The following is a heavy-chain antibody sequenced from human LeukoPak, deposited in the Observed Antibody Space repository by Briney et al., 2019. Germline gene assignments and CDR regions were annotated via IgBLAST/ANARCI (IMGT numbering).Heavy chain of an antibody. CDR3: ARGDHYDVLTGLQTPSHLSDY. Sequence: PSVKLSCKASGYTFTGYYVHGVPHAPGQGLEWMGWINPNSGGTNYAQKFQGRVTMTRDTSISTAYMELSRLRSDDTAVYYCARGDHYDVLTGLQTPSHLSDYWGEGTLVTVSS. D-gene: IGHD3-9*01. J-gene: IGHJ4*02. V-gene: IGHV1-2*02. CDR2: INPNSGGT. CDR1: GYTFTGYY.